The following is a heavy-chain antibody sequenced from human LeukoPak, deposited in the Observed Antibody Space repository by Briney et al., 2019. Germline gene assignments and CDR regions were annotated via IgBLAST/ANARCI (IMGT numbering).Heavy chain of an antibody. CDR2: IYYSGST. CDR3: ARDRVHEERGTFDY. D-gene: IGHD7-27*01. V-gene: IGHV4-59*01. CDR1: GGSISSYY. J-gene: IGHJ4*02. Sequence: SETLSLTCTVSGGSISSYYWSWIRQFPGKGLEWIGYIYYSGSTHYNPSLKSRVTISVDTSKNQFSLKLSFVTAGETAVYYCARDRVHEERGTFDYWGQGTLVTVSS.